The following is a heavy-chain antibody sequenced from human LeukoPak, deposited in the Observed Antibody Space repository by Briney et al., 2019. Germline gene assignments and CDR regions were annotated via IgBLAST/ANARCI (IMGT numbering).Heavy chain of an antibody. CDR3: ARNYVRYSGSPPGY. D-gene: IGHD1-26*01. J-gene: IGHJ4*02. CDR2: MNPNSGNT. CDR1: GYTFTSYD. Sequence: ASVKDSCKASGYTFTSYDINWVRQATGQGLEWMGWMNPNSGNTGYAQKFQGRVTMTRNTSISTAYMELSSLRSEDTAVYYCARNYVRYSGSPPGYWGQGTLVTVSS. V-gene: IGHV1-8*01.